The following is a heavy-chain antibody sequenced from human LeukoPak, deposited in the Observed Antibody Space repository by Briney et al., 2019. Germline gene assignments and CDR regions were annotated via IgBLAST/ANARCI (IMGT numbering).Heavy chain of an antibody. V-gene: IGHV7-4-1*02. D-gene: IGHD3-3*01. CDR3: ARDLKAYDFWSGGDY. J-gene: IGHJ4*02. Sequence: ASVKVSCKASGYTFTSYAMNWVRQAPGQGLEWMGWINTNTGNPTYAQGFTGRFVFSLDTSVSTAFLQINSLKAEDTAVYYCARDLKAYDFWSGGDYWGQGTLVTVSS. CDR1: GYTFTSYA. CDR2: INTNTGNP.